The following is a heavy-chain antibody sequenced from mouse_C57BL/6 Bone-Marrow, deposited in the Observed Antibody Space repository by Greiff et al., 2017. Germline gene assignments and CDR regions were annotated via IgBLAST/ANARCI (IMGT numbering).Heavy chain of an antibody. CDR2: IRNKANGYTT. V-gene: IGHV7-3*01. CDR3: ARFYYYGSSYDWYFDV. CDR1: GFTFTDYY. Sequence: EVNLVESGGGLVQPGGSLSLSCAASGFTFTDYYMSWVRQPPGKALEWLGFIRNKANGYTTEYSASVKGRFTISRDNSQSILYLQRNALRAEDSATYYCARFYYYGSSYDWYFDVWGTGTTVTVSS. J-gene: IGHJ1*03. D-gene: IGHD1-1*01.